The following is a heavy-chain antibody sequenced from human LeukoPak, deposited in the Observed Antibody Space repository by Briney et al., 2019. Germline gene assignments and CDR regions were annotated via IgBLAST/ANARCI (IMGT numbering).Heavy chain of an antibody. CDR3: ARGGRETYYDFWSGYFDY. D-gene: IGHD3-3*01. CDR2: IYYSGST. CDR1: GGSISSHY. Sequence: SETLSLTCTVSGGSISSHYWSWIRQPPGKGLEWIGYIYYSGSTNYNPSLKSRVTISVDTSKKQFSLKLSSVTAADTAVYYCARGGRETYYDFWSGYFDYWGQGTLVTVSS. J-gene: IGHJ4*02. V-gene: IGHV4-59*11.